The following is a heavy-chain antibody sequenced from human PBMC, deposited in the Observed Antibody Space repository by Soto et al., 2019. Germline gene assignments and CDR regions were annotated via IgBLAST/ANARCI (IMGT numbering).Heavy chain of an antibody. CDR1: GGSISSYY. CDR2: IYYSGST. V-gene: IGHV4-59*08. CDR3: ARRNRSPLEYSGYDYPRDYYYYMDV. D-gene: IGHD5-12*01. Sequence: SETLSLTCTVSGGSISSYYWSWIRQPPGKGLEWIGYIYYSGSTNYNPSLKSRVTISVDTSKNQFSLKLSSVTAADTAVYYCARRNRSPLEYSGYDYPRDYYYYMDVWGKGTTVTVSS. J-gene: IGHJ6*03.